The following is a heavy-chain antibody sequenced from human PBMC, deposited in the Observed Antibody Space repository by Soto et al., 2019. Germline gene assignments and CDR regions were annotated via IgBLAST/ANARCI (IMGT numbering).Heavy chain of an antibody. V-gene: IGHV1-69*02. CDR1: GGTFSSYT. J-gene: IGHJ4*02. Sequence: QVQLVQSGAEVKKPGSSVKVSCKASGGTFSSYTISWVRQAPGQGLEWMGRIIPILGIANYAQKFQGRVTITADKSTSTAYMELSSLRSEETAVYYCARGTVTTPLSTFFDYWGQGTLVTVSS. CDR2: IIPILGIA. CDR3: ARGTVTTPLSTFFDY. D-gene: IGHD4-17*01.